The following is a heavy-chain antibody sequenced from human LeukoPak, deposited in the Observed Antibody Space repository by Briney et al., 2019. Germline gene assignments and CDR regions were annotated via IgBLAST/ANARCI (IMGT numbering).Heavy chain of an antibody. CDR1: GGSISSYY. CDR3: ARHGHGGDPYYYGMDV. J-gene: IGHJ6*02. CDR2: IYYSGST. D-gene: IGHD2-21*02. Sequence: SETLSLTCTVSGGSISSYYWSWIRQPPGKGLEWIGYIYYSGSTNYNPSLKSRVTISVDTSKNQFSLKLSSVTAADTAVYYCARHGHGGDPYYYGMDVWGQGTTVTVSS. V-gene: IGHV4-59*08.